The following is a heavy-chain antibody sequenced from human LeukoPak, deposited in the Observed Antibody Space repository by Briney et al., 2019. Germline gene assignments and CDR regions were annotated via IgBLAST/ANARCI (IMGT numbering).Heavy chain of an antibody. D-gene: IGHD3-10*01. Sequence: PSETLSLTCAVYGGSFSGYYWSSIRQPPGKGLEWIGEINHSGSTNYNPSLKSRVTISVDTSKNQFSLKLSSVTAADTAVYYCARSLVLWFGPDRYFDYWGQGTLVTVSS. J-gene: IGHJ4*02. V-gene: IGHV4-34*01. CDR2: INHSGST. CDR3: ARSLVLWFGPDRYFDY. CDR1: GGSFSGYY.